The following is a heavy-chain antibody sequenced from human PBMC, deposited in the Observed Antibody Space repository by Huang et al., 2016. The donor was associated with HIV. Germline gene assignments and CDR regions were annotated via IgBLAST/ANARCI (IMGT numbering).Heavy chain of an antibody. CDR1: GGSIGRHY. J-gene: IGHJ4*02. CDR3: ARGGVLAAAVFDY. Sequence: QVQLQESGPGLVRPSETLSLICTVSGGSIGRHYWSWIRQPPGKGLVWIGSVYYSGSAYDSPSRRSRVTTSVDTSKNQFSLRLSSVTCADTAVYYCARGGVLAAAVFDYWGQGALVTVSS. V-gene: IGHV4-59*11. D-gene: IGHD6-13*01. CDR2: VYYSGSA.